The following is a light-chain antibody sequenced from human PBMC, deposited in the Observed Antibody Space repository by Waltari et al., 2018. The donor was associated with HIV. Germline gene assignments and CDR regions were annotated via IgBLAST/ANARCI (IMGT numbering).Light chain of an antibody. Sequence: SSDLTQDPVVSVAVGQTVRITCQGDILRSYFASWCRQKPGQAPQLVMYGKDIRPSGIPDRFSGSSSGNTTSLTITGAQAADEGDYYCHSRDSHGQMIFGGGTRLTVL. CDR1: ILRSYF. CDR3: HSRDSHGQMI. V-gene: IGLV3-19*01. J-gene: IGLJ2*01. CDR2: GKD.